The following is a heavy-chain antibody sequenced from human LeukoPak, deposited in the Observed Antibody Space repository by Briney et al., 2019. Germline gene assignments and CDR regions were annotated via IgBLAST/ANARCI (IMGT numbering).Heavy chain of an antibody. D-gene: IGHD4-23*01. CDR2: ISSSSTYI. CDR3: AGDYEGNLAFDI. J-gene: IGHJ3*02. V-gene: IGHV3-21*01. CDR1: VFSFSNCS. Sequence: GGSLRLSCAASVFSFSNCSMNWVRQAPEKGLEWVSSISSSSTYIYYADSLEGRFTISRDNVRNSLYLQMNSLRAEDTAVYYCAGDYEGNLAFDIWGQGTMVTVSS.